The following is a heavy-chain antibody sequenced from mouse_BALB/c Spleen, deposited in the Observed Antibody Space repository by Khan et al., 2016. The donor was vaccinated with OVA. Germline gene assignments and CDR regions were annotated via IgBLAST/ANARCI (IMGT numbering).Heavy chain of an antibody. V-gene: IGHV3-2*02. Sequence: QLEESGPGLVKPSQSLSLTCTVTGYSITSDYAWDWIRQFPGNKLEWMGYISYGGSTSYNPSLKRRISITRDTSKNQFFLQLNSVTTEDTATYYCARKNYYGYAMDYWGQGTSVTVSS. D-gene: IGHD1-1*01. CDR1: GYSITSDYA. CDR3: ARKNYYGYAMDY. J-gene: IGHJ4*01. CDR2: ISYGGST.